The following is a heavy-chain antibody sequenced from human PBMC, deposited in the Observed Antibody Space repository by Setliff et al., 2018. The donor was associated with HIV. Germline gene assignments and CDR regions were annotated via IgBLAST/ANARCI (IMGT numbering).Heavy chain of an antibody. CDR1: GESFSGFY. D-gene: IGHD3-22*01. J-gene: IGHJ4*02. CDR3: AREDVTMIGGEGFDY. V-gene: IGHV4-34*01. CDR2: INHSGST. Sequence: SETLSLTCAVYGESFSGFYWNWIRQPPGKGLEWIGEINHSGSTNYNPSLKSRVTISVDTSKNQFSLKLSFVTAADTAVYYCAREDVTMIGGEGFDYWGQGTLVTVSS.